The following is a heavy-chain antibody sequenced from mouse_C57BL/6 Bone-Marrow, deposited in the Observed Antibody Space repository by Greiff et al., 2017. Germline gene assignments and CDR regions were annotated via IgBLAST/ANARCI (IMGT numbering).Heavy chain of an antibody. CDR2: ISNGGGST. CDR1: GFTFSDYY. V-gene: IGHV5-12*01. CDR3: ARQGDGYYDAMDY. J-gene: IGHJ4*01. D-gene: IGHD2-3*01. Sequence: DVQLQESGGGLVQPGGSLKLSCAASGFTFSDYYMYWVRQTPEKRLEWVAYISNGGGSTYYPDTVKGRFTISRDNAKNTLYLQMSRLKSEDTAMYYCARQGDGYYDAMDYWGQGTSVTVSS.